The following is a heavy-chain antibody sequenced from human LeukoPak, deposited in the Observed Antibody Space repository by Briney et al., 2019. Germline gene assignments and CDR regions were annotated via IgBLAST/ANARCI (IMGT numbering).Heavy chain of an antibody. CDR2: ISSSGTTT. CDR3: AKRSGSYGPLFDY. CDR1: GFTFSDYY. J-gene: IGHJ4*02. Sequence: PGGSLRLSCATSGFTFSDYYMSWIRQAPGKGLEWVSYISSSGTTTHYADSVKGRFTTSRDNAKNSLYLQMNSLRAEDTAVYYCAKRSGSYGPLFDYWGQGTLVTVSS. D-gene: IGHD5-18*01. V-gene: IGHV3-11*04.